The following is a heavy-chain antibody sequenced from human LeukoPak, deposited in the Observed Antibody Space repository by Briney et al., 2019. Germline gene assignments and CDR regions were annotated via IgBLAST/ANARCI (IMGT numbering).Heavy chain of an antibody. CDR2: TYYRSKWYN. D-gene: IGHD1-14*01. Sequence: SQTLSLTCAISGDSVSSNSAAWNWIRQSPSRGLEWLGRTYYRSKWYNDYAVSVKSRIIINPDTSKNQFSLQLNSVTPEDTAVYYCAIELPAPELGPFDIWGQGTMVTVSS. V-gene: IGHV6-1*01. J-gene: IGHJ3*02. CDR1: GDSVSSNSAA. CDR3: AIELPAPELGPFDI.